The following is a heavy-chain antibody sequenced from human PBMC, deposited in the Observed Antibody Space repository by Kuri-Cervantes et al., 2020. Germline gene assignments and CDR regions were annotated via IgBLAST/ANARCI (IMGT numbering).Heavy chain of an antibody. CDR2: INHSGSI. J-gene: IGHJ4*01. CDR1: GGSFSGYY. D-gene: IGHD1-26*01. Sequence: GSLRLSCAVSGGSFSGYYWTWIRQSPVKGLEWIGEINHSGSINYNPSLKSRVNISIDTSNNRFSLRLTSMSAADTALYYCARRSASGSYPFDLWGQGTLVTVSS. V-gene: IGHV4-34*01. CDR3: ARRSASGSYPFDL.